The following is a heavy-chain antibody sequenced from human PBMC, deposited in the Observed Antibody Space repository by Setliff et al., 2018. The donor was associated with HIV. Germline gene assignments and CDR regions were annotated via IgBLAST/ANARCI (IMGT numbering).Heavy chain of an antibody. V-gene: IGHV1-2*02. J-gene: IGHJ4*02. D-gene: IGHD4-17*01. CDR3: ARPGGSYGDYGWYLRF. Sequence: PAASVKVSCKASGYTFSDYYMHWVRQAPGQGLEWMGWINTHSGYTNYAQNVQGRVTVTMDTSTSTAYMELRSLKSDDTAMYYCARPGGSYGDYGWYLRFWGQGTLVTVSS. CDR2: INTHSGYT. CDR1: GYTFSDYY.